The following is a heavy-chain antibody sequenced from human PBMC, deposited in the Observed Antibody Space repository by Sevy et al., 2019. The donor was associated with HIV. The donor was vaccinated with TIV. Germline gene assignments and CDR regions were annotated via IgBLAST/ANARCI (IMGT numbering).Heavy chain of an antibody. CDR1: GFAFRKFG. Sequence: GGSLRLSCVGSGFAFRKFGMHWVRQAPGKGLEWVAVVYSGGATYYADSVKGRFTISRDKSKSTLYLQMKSLRAEDTAVYYCARVGYCRGGTCFSGFYYAMDVWGQGTTVTVSS. CDR2: VYSGGAT. V-gene: IGHV3-53*01. CDR3: ARVGYCRGGTCFSGFYYAMDV. J-gene: IGHJ6*02. D-gene: IGHD2-15*01.